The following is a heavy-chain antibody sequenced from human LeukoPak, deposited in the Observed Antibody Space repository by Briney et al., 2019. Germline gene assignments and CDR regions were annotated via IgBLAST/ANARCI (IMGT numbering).Heavy chain of an antibody. D-gene: IGHD2-2*01. CDR3: AKGIPAATDY. CDR2: ISSTGRTT. V-gene: IGHV3-23*01. CDR1: GFTFSSYA. J-gene: IGHJ4*02. Sequence: GGSLRLSCAASGFTFSSYAMSWVRQAPGKGLEWVSGISSTGRTTTYADSVKGRFTISRDNSKNTLFLQMNSLRVKDTAVYYCAKGIPAATDYWGQGTLVTVSS.